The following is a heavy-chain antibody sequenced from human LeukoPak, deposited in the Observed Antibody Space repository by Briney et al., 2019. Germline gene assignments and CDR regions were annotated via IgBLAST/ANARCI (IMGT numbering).Heavy chain of an antibody. CDR2: INPNSGGT. CDR3: ARDKGIAARNWFDP. V-gene: IGHV1-2*02. Sequence: ASVKVFCKASGYTFTRYYMHWVRQAPGQGLEWMGWINPNSGGTNYGQKFQGRVTMTRDTSISTAYMELSRLRSDDTAVYYCARDKGIAARNWFDPWGQGTLVTVSS. J-gene: IGHJ5*02. D-gene: IGHD6-6*01. CDR1: GYTFTRYY.